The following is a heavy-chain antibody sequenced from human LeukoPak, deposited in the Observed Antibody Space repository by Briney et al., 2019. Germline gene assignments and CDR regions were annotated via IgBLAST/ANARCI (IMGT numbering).Heavy chain of an antibody. CDR1: GGSISSYY. CDR2: IYYSGST. V-gene: IGHV4-59*12. J-gene: IGHJ4*02. Sequence: SETLSLTCTVSGGSISSYYWSWIRQPPGKGLEWIGYIYYSGSTNYNPSLKSRVTISVDTSKNQFSLKLSSVTAADTAVYYCARTLRITMVRGLPLDYWGQGTLVTVSS. D-gene: IGHD3-10*01. CDR3: ARTLRITMVRGLPLDY.